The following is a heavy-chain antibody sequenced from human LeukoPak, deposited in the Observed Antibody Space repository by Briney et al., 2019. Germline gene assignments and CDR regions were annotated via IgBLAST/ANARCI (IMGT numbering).Heavy chain of an antibody. Sequence: SVKVSCKASGYTFTAYDINWVRQAPGQGLEWMGGIIPIFGTANYAQKFQGRVTITADESTSTAYMELSSLRSEDTAVYYCARAAYPRPIYYFDYWGQGTLVTVSS. V-gene: IGHV1-69*13. CDR3: ARAAYPRPIYYFDY. J-gene: IGHJ4*02. CDR2: IIPIFGTA. D-gene: IGHD3-3*01. CDR1: GYTFTAYD.